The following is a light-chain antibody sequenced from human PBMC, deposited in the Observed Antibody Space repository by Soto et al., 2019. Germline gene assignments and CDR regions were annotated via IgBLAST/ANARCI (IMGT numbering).Light chain of an antibody. J-gene: IGKJ2*01. CDR2: GAS. CDR3: QQYNTWYT. V-gene: IGKV3-15*01. CDR1: QSIKTN. Sequence: ETVMTQSPATLSVSPGERATLSCRASQSIKTNLAWYQRKPGQAPRLLMSGASVRAAGIPARFSGSGSGTEFTLTISSLQSEDFAVYYCQQYNTWYTFGKGTKLEI.